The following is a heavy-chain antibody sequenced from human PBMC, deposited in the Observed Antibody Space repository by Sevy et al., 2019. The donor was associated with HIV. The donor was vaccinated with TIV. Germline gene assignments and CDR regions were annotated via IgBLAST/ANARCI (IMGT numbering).Heavy chain of an antibody. CDR1: GFTFSGHA. Sequence: GGSLRLSCAVSGFTFSGHAMTWVRQAPGKGLEWVSSISGSDGSPHYADSVKGRFTISRDNSKNTLFLQMNTLRAEDTATYYCAEGLISVAGRDDYWGPGTLVTVSS. CDR2: ISGSDGSP. V-gene: IGHV3-23*01. D-gene: IGHD6-19*01. CDR3: AEGLISVAGRDDY. J-gene: IGHJ4*02.